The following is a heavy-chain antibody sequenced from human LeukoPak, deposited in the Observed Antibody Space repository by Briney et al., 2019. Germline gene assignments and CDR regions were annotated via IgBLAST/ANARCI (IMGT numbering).Heavy chain of an antibody. CDR1: GGTFNSYA. V-gene: IGHV1-69*05. Sequence: GSSVKDSCKASGGTFNSYAISWVRQAPGQGLEWMGGIIPIFGTANYAQKFQGRVTITTDESTSTAYMELSSLRSEDTAVYYCARGGVMSQLEPEAIWFDPWGQGTLVTVSS. J-gene: IGHJ5*02. D-gene: IGHD1-1*01. CDR2: IIPIFGTA. CDR3: ARGGVMSQLEPEAIWFDP.